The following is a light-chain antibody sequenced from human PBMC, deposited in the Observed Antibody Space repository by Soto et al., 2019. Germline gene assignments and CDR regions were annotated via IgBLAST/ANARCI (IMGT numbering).Light chain of an antibody. Sequence: DIQMTQSPSTLSASVGDRVTITCRASQSISSWLAWYQQKLGRAPRLLIYDASSLESGVPSRFSGSGYGTEFTLTISSLQPDDFATYYCQQYNSYSTFGQGTKVDIK. J-gene: IGKJ2*01. CDR3: QQYNSYST. CDR1: QSISSW. CDR2: DAS. V-gene: IGKV1-5*01.